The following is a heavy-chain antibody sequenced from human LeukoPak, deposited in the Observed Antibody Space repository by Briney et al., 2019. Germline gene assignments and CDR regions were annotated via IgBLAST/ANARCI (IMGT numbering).Heavy chain of an antibody. Sequence: GGSLRLSCAASGLTLSSYEMNWVRQAPGQGLEWVSYISFSGSTIYYADSVKGRFTISRDNGKNSLYLQMNSLRAEDTAVYYCARGIQLWLPVAFDIWGQGTMVTVSS. CDR1: GLTLSSYE. J-gene: IGHJ3*02. CDR3: ARGIQLWLPVAFDI. D-gene: IGHD5-18*01. CDR2: ISFSGSTI. V-gene: IGHV3-48*03.